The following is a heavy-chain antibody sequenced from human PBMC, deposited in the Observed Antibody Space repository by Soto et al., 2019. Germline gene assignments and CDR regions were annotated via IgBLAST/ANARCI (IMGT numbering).Heavy chain of an antibody. CDR2: ISAYNGNT. D-gene: IGHD3-3*01. J-gene: IGHJ5*02. CDR1: GYTFTSYG. V-gene: IGHV1-18*04. CDR3: ARFTSTYYDFWSGYSNWFDP. Sequence: ASVKVSCKASGYTFTSYGISWVRPAPETVLEWMGWISAYNGNTNYAQKLQGRVTMTTDTSTSTAYMELRSLRSDDTAVYYCARFTSTYYDFWSGYSNWFDPWGQGSLVTVSS.